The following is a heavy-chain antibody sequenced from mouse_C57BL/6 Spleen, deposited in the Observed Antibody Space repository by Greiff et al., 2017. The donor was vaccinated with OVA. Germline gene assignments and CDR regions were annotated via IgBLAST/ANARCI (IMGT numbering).Heavy chain of an antibody. CDR3: ARDALVVATRDWYFDV. CDR1: GFTFSDFY. CDR2: SRNKANDYTT. Sequence: EVKLVESGGGLVQSGRSLRLSCATSGFTFSDFYMEWVRQAPGKGLEWIAASRNKANDYTTEYSASVKGRFIVSRDTSQSILYLQMNALRAEDTAIYYCARDALVVATRDWYFDVWGTGTTVTVSS. D-gene: IGHD1-1*01. V-gene: IGHV7-1*01. J-gene: IGHJ1*03.